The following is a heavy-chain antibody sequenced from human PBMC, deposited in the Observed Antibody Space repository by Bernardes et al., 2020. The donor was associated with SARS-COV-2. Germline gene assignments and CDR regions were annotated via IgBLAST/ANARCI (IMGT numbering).Heavy chain of an antibody. D-gene: IGHD3-10*01. CDR1: GDSLRNFY. V-gene: IGHV4-59*08. CDR3: ARRTSRNIRGFWHYYMDV. Sequence: SETLSLTCTVSGDSLRNFYCTWIRLPPGKVLEWIGFVYAIGTSTYHPPLKSRVTISADRSQNQISLNLQSVTAADTAVYYVARRTSRNIRGFWHYYMDVWGSGTTVTVAS. J-gene: IGHJ6*03. CDR2: VYAIGTS.